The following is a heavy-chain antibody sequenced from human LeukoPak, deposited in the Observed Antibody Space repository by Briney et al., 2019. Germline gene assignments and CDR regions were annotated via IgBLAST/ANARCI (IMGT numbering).Heavy chain of an antibody. D-gene: IGHD3-22*01. CDR3: AKRGVVIRVILVGFHKEAYYFDS. Sequence: GSLRLSCVGSGITLSNYGLSWVRQASGKGLEWVAGISDSGGRTNYADSVKGRFTISRDSPKNTLYLQMNSLRAEDTAVYFCAKRGVVIRVILVGFHKEAYYFDSWGQGALVTVSS. CDR1: GITLSNYG. J-gene: IGHJ4*02. CDR2: ISDSGGRT. V-gene: IGHV3-23*01.